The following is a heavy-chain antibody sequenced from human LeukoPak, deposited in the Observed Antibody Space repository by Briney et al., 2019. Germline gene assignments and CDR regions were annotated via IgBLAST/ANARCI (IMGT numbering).Heavy chain of an antibody. CDR2: INRSGTT. D-gene: IGHD6-6*01. CDR1: GGIFNGYY. Sequence: PSETLSLTCAVYGGIFNGYYWSWIRQPPGKGLEWIGEINRSGTTNYNPTLKSRVTISVDTSKNQFSLKLSSVTAADTAVYYCAREIAARPGWFDPWGQGTLVTVSS. CDR3: AREIAARPGWFDP. J-gene: IGHJ5*02. V-gene: IGHV4-34*01.